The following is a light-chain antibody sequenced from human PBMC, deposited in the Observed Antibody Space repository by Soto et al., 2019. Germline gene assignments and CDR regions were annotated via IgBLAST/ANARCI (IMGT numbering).Light chain of an antibody. CDR2: GAS. J-gene: IGKJ1*01. V-gene: IGKV3-20*01. CDR1: QSVSSSF. Sequence: EIVLTHSPGTLSLSPWERVILSCRASQSVSSSFLAWYQQRPVQAPRLLIYGASTRATGIPDRFSGGGSGTDFTLTISRLEPEDFAVYYCQQYTGSPWTFGQGTKVDIK. CDR3: QQYTGSPWT.